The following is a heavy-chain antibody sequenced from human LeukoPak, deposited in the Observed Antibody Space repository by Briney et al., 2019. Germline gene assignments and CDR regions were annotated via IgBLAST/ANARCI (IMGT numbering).Heavy chain of an antibody. J-gene: IGHJ4*02. CDR1: GFTFSSYW. CDR2: IKQDGSEK. V-gene: IGHV3-7*03. Sequence: GGSLRLSCAASGFTFSSYWMSWVRQAPGKGLEWVANIKQDGSEKYYVDSVKGRFTISRDNAKNSLYLQMNSLRAEDTAVYYCARGTYSSSWGDFFDYWGLGTLVTVSS. CDR3: ARGTYSSSWGDFFDY. D-gene: IGHD6-13*01.